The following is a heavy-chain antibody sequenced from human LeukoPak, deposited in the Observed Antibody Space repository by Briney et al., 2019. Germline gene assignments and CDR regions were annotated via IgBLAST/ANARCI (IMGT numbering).Heavy chain of an antibody. J-gene: IGHJ3*02. D-gene: IGHD4-17*01. CDR3: ARAYTTVTTYDAFDI. V-gene: IGHV4-31*03. CDR2: IYYSGSI. CDR1: GGSISSGGYY. Sequence: SETLSLTCTVSGGSISSGGYYWSWIRQHPWKGLEWYGYIYYSGSIYYNPSLKSRVTISVDTSKNQFSLKLSSVPAAGTGVYYCARAYTTVTTYDAFDIWGQGTMVTVSS.